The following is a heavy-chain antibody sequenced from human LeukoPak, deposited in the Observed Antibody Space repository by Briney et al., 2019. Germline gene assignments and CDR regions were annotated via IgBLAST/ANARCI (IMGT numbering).Heavy chain of an antibody. CDR1: GGTFSSYA. V-gene: IGHV1-69*13. CDR2: IIPIFGTA. Sequence: ASVKVYCKASGGTFSSYAISWVRQTPGQGLEWMGGIIPIFGTANYAQKFQGRVTITADESTSTAYMELSSLRSEDTAVYYCARLIYGSGSLDFDYWGQGTLVTVSS. CDR3: ARLIYGSGSLDFDY. D-gene: IGHD3-10*01. J-gene: IGHJ4*02.